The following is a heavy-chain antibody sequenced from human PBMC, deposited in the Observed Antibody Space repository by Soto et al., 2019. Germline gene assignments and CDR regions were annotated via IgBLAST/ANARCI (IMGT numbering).Heavy chain of an antibody. CDR2: ISSGSDYL. D-gene: IGHD2-15*01. V-gene: IGHV3-21*02. CDR1: GFNFNSYA. J-gene: IGHJ4*02. CDR3: ASEFCSGGSCYSRNFDY. Sequence: EVQLVESGGGLVKPGGSLRLSCAAFGFNFNSYAMHWVRQSPGKGLEWVAFISSGSDYLYYADSVKGRFTVSRDNAKSSLYLQMNSLTDDDTALYYCASEFCSGGSCYSRNFDYWGQGSLVTVSS.